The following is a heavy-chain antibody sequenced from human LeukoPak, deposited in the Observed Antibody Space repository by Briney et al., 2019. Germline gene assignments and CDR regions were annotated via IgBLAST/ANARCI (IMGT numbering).Heavy chain of an antibody. D-gene: IGHD4-23*01. V-gene: IGHV2-70*01. CDR2: LGWGDDK. Sequence: SGPALVKPTQTLTLTCTFSGFSLGTSGMWVSWIRQPPGKALEWLALLGWGDDKYYSTSLKTRLTISKDTSKNQVVLTMTNMDPVDTATYYCARTDGGNSAWYFDSWGQGTLVTVSS. CDR3: ARTDGGNSAWYFDS. J-gene: IGHJ4*02. CDR1: GFSLGTSGMW.